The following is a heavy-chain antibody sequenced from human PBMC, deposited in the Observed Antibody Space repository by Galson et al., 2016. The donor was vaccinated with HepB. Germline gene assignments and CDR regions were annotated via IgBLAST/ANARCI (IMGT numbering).Heavy chain of an antibody. CDR3: ASGIAVTTSNSFWYFDL. V-gene: IGHV3-7*02. CDR2: IKHDGSEK. CDR1: GFTFSSYW. J-gene: IGHJ2*01. Sequence: SLRLSCAASGFTFSSYWMTWVRQAPGKGLEWVAHIKHDGSEKYYVDSVRGRFTISRDNSGNTVDLQMNSLRAEDTAVYYCASGIAVTTSNSFWYFDLWGRGTLVTVSS. D-gene: IGHD3-10*01.